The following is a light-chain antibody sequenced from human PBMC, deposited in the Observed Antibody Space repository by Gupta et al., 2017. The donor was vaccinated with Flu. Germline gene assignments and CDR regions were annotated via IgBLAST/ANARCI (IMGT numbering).Light chain of an antibody. Sequence: DIQITQSPPSLSPSIGDKVTITRRASHNIGKSLNWYQQRPGKAPELLIYGAASLENGVSSRFSGRGSGTDFTLTISGLEHEDVAIYFCQQSHHTPYTFGQGTNMEIK. J-gene: IGKJ2*01. CDR1: HNIGKS. CDR2: GAA. CDR3: QQSHHTPYT. V-gene: IGKV1-39*01.